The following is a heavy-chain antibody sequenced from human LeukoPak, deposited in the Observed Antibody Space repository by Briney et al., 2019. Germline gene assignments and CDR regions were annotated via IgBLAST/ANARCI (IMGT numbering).Heavy chain of an antibody. D-gene: IGHD2-2*01. J-gene: IGHJ4*02. CDR1: GFTFSSYA. V-gene: IGHV3-23*01. Sequence: GGSLRLSCAASGFTFSSYAMSWVRQAPGKGREWVSAISGSGGSTYYADSVKGRFTISRDNSKNTLYLQMNSLRAKDTAVYYCAKRGYCSSTSCYQPSALDYWGQGTLVTVSS. CDR2: ISGSGGST. CDR3: AKRGYCSSTSCYQPSALDY.